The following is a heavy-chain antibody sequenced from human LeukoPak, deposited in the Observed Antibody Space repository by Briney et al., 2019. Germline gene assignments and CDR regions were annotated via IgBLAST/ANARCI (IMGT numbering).Heavy chain of an antibody. Sequence: ASVKVSCKASGYTFTSYGISWVRQAPGQGLEWMGWTSAYNGNTNYAQKLQGRVTMTTDTSTSTAYMELRSLRSDDTAVYYCARVGTYYGSGSYPDYWGQGTLVTVSS. D-gene: IGHD3-10*01. CDR3: ARVGTYYGSGSYPDY. J-gene: IGHJ4*02. CDR1: GYTFTSYG. CDR2: TSAYNGNT. V-gene: IGHV1-18*01.